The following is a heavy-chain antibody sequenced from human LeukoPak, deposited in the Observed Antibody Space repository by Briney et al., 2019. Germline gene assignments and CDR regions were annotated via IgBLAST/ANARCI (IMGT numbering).Heavy chain of an antibody. Sequence: PSETLSLTCTVSGGSISNYYWSWIRQPPGKGLEWIGYVYFIGSTNYNPSLMSRVTISVDTSKNQFSLKLSSLTAADTAVYYCAREVPRAYCTNDRYSFDYWGQGTLVTVSS. CDR3: AREVPRAYCTNDRYSFDY. V-gene: IGHV4-59*01. D-gene: IGHD2-8*01. J-gene: IGHJ4*02. CDR2: VYFIGST. CDR1: GGSISNYY.